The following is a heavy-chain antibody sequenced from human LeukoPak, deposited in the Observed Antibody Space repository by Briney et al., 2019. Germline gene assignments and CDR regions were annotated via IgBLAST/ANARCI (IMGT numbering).Heavy chain of an antibody. Sequence: SETLSLTCTVSGGSISSYYWSWIRQPPGQGLEWIGHIYYSGSTNYNPSLKSRVTISVDTSKNQFSLKLSSVTAADTAVYYCARNTYYYGSGAMTDYWGQGTLVTVSS. CDR3: ARNTYYYGSGAMTDY. CDR1: GGSISSYY. J-gene: IGHJ4*02. D-gene: IGHD3-10*01. CDR2: IYYSGST. V-gene: IGHV4-59*01.